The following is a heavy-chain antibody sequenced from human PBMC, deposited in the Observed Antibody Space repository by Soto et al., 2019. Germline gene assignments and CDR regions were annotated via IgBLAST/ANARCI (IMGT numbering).Heavy chain of an antibody. Sequence: SETLSLTCTVSGGSISSSSYYWGWIRQPPGKGLEWIGSIYYSGSTYYNPSLKSRVTISVDTSQNQFSLKLSSVTAADTAVYYCARREGYSGYDGPDFYIDYWGQGTLVTVSS. CDR2: IYYSGST. V-gene: IGHV4-39*01. D-gene: IGHD5-12*01. J-gene: IGHJ4*02. CDR3: ARREGYSGYDGPDFYIDY. CDR1: GGSISSSSYY.